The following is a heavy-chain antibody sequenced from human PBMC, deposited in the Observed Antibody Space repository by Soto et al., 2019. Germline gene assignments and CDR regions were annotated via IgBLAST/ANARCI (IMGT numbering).Heavy chain of an antibody. D-gene: IGHD6-19*01. J-gene: IGHJ4*02. CDR2: IWYDGSNK. CDR1: GFTFSTYG. V-gene: IGHV3-33*01. Sequence: QVQLVEAGGGVVQPGRSLRLSCAASGFTFSTYGMHWVRQAPGKGLEWVAVIWYDGSNKYYADSVKGRFTISRDNSQNTLYLRMNSLRAEDTAVYYCARAHCSETYYDYWGQGTLVTVSS. CDR3: ARAHCSETYYDY.